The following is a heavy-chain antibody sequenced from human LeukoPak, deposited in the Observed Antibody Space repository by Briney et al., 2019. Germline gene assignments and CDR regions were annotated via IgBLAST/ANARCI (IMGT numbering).Heavy chain of an antibody. CDR2: INSDGSST. CDR1: GFTFSSYW. Sequence: PGGSLRLSCAASGFTFSSYWMHWVRQAPGKGLVWVSRINSDGSSTSYADSVKGRFTISRDNAMNTLYLQMNSLRAEDTALYYCAKDIRGSTSRYGLDYWGQGTLVTVSS. D-gene: IGHD6-13*01. CDR3: AKDIRGSTSRYGLDY. J-gene: IGHJ4*02. V-gene: IGHV3-74*01.